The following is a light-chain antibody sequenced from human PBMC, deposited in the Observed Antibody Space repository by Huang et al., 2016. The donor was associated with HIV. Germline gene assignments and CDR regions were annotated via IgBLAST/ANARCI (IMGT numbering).Light chain of an antibody. Sequence: DIVMTQTPLSLSVTPGQAASISCKSRQSLLHTDGKTYLYWFLQKPGQSPQLLISEVSRRFSGVPHRFSGSGSGTAFTLIISRVEAEDVGVYFCMQGTHPPLTFGGGTKVEIK. CDR1: QSLLHTDGKTY. J-gene: IGKJ4*01. CDR3: MQGTHPPLT. V-gene: IGKV2-29*02. CDR2: EVS.